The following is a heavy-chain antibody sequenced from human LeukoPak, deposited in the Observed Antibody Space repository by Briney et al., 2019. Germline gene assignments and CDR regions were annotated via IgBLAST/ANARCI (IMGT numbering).Heavy chain of an antibody. J-gene: IGHJ6*03. V-gene: IGHV1-8*01. CDR3: ARGYCSSTYCYSSVRGYYYYMDV. CDR2: MNPNSGNT. CDR1: GYTFTSYD. D-gene: IGHD2-2*02. Sequence: ASVKVSCKASGYTFTSYDINWVRQATGRGLEWMGWMNPNSGNTNYAQKLQGRVTMTTDTSTSTAYMELRSLRSDDTAVYYCARGYCSSTYCYSSVRGYYYYMDVWGKGITVTVSS.